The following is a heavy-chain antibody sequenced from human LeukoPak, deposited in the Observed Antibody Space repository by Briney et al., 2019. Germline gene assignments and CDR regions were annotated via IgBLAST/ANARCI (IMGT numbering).Heavy chain of an antibody. D-gene: IGHD1-26*01. J-gene: IGHJ3*02. CDR2: IKQDGSNK. CDR1: GFTFSSYW. V-gene: IGHV3-7*01. CDR3: AKAKTGASDAFDI. Sequence: PGGSLRLSCAASGFTFSSYWMSWVRQAPGKGLEWVANIKQDGSNKYYADSVKGRFTISRDNSKNTLYLQMNSLRAEDTAVYYCAKAKTGASDAFDIWGQGTMATVSS.